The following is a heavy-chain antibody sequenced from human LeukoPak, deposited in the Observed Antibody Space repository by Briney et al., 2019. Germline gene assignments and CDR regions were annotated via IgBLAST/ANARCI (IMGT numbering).Heavy chain of an antibody. J-gene: IGHJ4*02. CDR3: ARGHLYCSSTSCQGEDY. D-gene: IGHD2-2*01. CDR1: GFTFSAYY. CDR2: ISSSGSTI. V-gene: IGHV3-11*01. Sequence: GGSLRLSCAASGFTFSAYYMSWIRQAPGKGLEWVSYISSSGSTIYYADSVKGRFTISRDNAKNSLYLQMNSLRAEDTAVYYCARGHLYCSSTSCQGEDYWGQGTLVTVSS.